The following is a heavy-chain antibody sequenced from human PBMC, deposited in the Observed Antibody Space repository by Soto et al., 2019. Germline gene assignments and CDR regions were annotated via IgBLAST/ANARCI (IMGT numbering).Heavy chain of an antibody. CDR1: GFTFTDYD. D-gene: IGHD3-10*01. J-gene: IGHJ4*02. Sequence: VQLVESGGGLVQPGGSLRLSCAASGFTFTDYDMHWVRQATGKGLEWVSVITTGGDTYFPGSVRGRFTVSREHAKNSLYLPMNSLRAEDTAVYYCARGRASALYYFDYWGQGTLVTVSS. V-gene: IGHV3-13*01. CDR2: ITTGGDT. CDR3: ARGRASALYYFDY.